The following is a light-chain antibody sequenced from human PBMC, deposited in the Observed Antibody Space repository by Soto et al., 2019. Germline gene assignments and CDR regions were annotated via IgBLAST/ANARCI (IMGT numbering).Light chain of an antibody. V-gene: IGKV1-8*01. CDR2: AAS. CDR3: QQSYSTLLT. J-gene: IGKJ4*01. CDR1: QGISSY. Sequence: AIRITQSPSSLSASTGDRVTITCRASQGISSYLAWYQQKPGKAPKLLIYAASTLQSGVPSRFSGSGSGTDFTLTISSLQPEDFATYYCQQSYSTLLTFGGGTKVDIK.